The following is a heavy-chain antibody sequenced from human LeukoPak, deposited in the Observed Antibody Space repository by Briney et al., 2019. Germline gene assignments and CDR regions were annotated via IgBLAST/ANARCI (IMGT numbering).Heavy chain of an antibody. D-gene: IGHD3-10*01. Sequence: ASVKVSCEASGYTFTGYYMHWVRQAPGQGLEWMGWINPNSGGTNYAQKFQGRVTMTRDTSISTAYMELSRLRSDDTAVYYCAREYSRFGELNDYWGQGTLVTVSS. CDR3: AREYSRFGELNDY. J-gene: IGHJ4*02. CDR1: GYTFTGYY. CDR2: INPNSGGT. V-gene: IGHV1-2*02.